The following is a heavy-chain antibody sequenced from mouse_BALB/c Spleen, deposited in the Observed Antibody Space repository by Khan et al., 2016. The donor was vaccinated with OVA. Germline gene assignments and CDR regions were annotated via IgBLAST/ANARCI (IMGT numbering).Heavy chain of an antibody. CDR2: ISYSGST. CDR1: GYSITSGYG. J-gene: IGHJ2*01. Sequence: EVQLVESGPGLVKPSQSLSLTCTVTGYSITSGYGWNGIRQFRGNKLEWMGYISYSGSTNYNPSLKSRISITRDTSKNQFFLQLNSETTEDTATXSCARTARINYWGQGTTLTVSS. D-gene: IGHD3-3*01. CDR3: ARTARINY. V-gene: IGHV3-2*02.